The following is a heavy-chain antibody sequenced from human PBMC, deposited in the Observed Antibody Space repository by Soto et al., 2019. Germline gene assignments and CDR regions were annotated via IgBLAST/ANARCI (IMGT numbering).Heavy chain of an antibody. D-gene: IGHD6-19*01. CDR2: IYYSGST. CDR1: GGSISSSSYY. J-gene: IGHJ2*01. CDR3: ARARIGAVAGTYFDL. Sequence: SETLSLTCTVSGGSISSSSYYWGWIRQPPGKGLEWIGSIYYSGSTYYNPSLKSRVTISVDTSKNQFSLKLSSVTAADTAVYYCARARIGAVAGTYFDLWGRGTLVTVSS. V-gene: IGHV4-39*01.